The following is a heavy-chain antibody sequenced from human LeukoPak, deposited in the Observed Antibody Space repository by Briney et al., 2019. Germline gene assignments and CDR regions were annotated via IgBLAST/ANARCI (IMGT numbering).Heavy chain of an antibody. J-gene: IGHJ1*01. CDR1: GFTFSNYG. CDR3: ATDSGSHAVQH. CDR2: ISFDGSQK. D-gene: IGHD1-26*01. V-gene: IGHV3-30*02. Sequence: PGGSLRLSCAASGFTFSNYGMHWVRQAPGKGLEWVALISFDGSQKYYADSVKGRFAISRDNSKNTLYLQMNSLRAEDTAVYYCATDSGSHAVQHCGQGTLATISS.